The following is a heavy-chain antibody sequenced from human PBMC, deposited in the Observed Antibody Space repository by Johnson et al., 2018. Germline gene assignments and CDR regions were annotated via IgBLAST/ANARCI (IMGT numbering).Heavy chain of an antibody. D-gene: IGHD6-19*01. V-gene: IGHV5-51*03. CDR1: GYSFTNYW. Sequence: VQLVESGAEVKKPGESLEISCKGSGYSFTNYWIVWLRQTPGKGLEWMGIIYPGDSDTRYSPSFHGQVTISAHKSTSTAYLRWRSLKVSDTAIYFCVRRAGSGGSNYYLYMDVWGKGTTVTVSS. J-gene: IGHJ6*03. CDR3: VRRAGSGGSNYYLYMDV. CDR2: IYPGDSDT.